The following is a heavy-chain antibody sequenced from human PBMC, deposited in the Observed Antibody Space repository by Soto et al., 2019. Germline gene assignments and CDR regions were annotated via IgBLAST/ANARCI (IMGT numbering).Heavy chain of an antibody. CDR2: IYHSGST. CDR3: ARDRIGGMDV. Sequence: TSETLSLTCAVSGYSISSGYYWGWIRQPPGKGLEWIGSIYHSGSTYYNPSLKSRVTISVDTSKNQFSLKLSSVTAADTAVYYCARDRIGGMDVWGQGTTVTVSS. CDR1: GYSISSGYY. V-gene: IGHV4-38-2*02. D-gene: IGHD2-15*01. J-gene: IGHJ6*02.